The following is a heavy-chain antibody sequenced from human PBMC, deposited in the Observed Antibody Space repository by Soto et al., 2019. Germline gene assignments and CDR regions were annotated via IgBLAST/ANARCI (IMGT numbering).Heavy chain of an antibody. CDR3: ARDLYLLGGMDV. V-gene: IGHV4-31*03. Sequence: QVQLQESGPGLVKPSQTLSLTCTVSGDSISSGDYYWSWIRQHPGKGLEWIGYIYYSGSTSYNPALKNRVTISVDTSKNHFSLRLSSVTAADTAVYYCARDLYLLGGMDVWGQGTTVTVSS. CDR2: IYYSGST. J-gene: IGHJ6*02. CDR1: GDSISSGDYY.